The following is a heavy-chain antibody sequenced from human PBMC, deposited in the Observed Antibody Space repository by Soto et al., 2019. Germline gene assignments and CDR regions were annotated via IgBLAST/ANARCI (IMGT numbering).Heavy chain of an antibody. CDR3: ARAPVGLDTISYFDY. D-gene: IGHD3-3*01. J-gene: IGHJ4*02. CDR2: IYNEGST. Sequence: SWTLSLTCSVSGDSVSSVGFHWAWLPRPPGKGLEWIGYIYNEGSTYYRPSLESRMHMSLDATRSHYSLILTSVTAADTAVYFCARAPVGLDTISYFDYWGQGKLVTVSS. V-gene: IGHV4-30-4*01. CDR1: GDSVSSVGFH.